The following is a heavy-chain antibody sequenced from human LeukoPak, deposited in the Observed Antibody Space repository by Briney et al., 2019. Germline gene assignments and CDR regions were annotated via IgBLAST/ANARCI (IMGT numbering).Heavy chain of an antibody. V-gene: IGHV3-7*05. CDR2: IKQDGSEK. Sequence: GGSLRLSCAASGFTFSAYWMSWVRQAPGKGLNWVANIKQDGSEKYYVDSVKGRFTIFRDNAKNSLFLRMSSLRVEDTAVHYCARPRAAWSSHWYFEVWGRGTLVIVSS. J-gene: IGHJ2*01. D-gene: IGHD2-15*01. CDR1: GFTFSAYW. CDR3: ARPRAAWSSHWYFEV.